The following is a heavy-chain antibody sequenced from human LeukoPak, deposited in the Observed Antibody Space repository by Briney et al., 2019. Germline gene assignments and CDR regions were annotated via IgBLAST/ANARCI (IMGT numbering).Heavy chain of an antibody. CDR3: AGLETVVPGY. CDR2: ISSSSSYI. J-gene: IGHJ4*02. CDR1: GFTFSSYA. Sequence: PGGSLRLSCEASGFTFSSYAMNWVRQAPGKGLEWVSSISSSSSYIYYADSVKGRFTISRDNAKNSLYLQMNSLRAEDTAVYYCAGLETVVPGYWGQGTLVTVSS. V-gene: IGHV3-21*01. D-gene: IGHD4-23*01.